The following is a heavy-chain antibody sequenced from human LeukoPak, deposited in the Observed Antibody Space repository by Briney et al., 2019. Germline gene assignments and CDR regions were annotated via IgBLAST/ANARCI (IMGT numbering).Heavy chain of an antibody. D-gene: IGHD1-26*01. CDR1: GFTFSSYA. Sequence: GGSLRLSCAASGFTFSSYAMSWVRQAPGKGLEWISGSGSGASTYYADSVKGRFTISRDDSRNTLYLQMNSLRGDDTAVYYCAKDVGKWESLHFFDYWGQGTLVTVSS. CDR3: AKDVGKWESLHFFDY. V-gene: IGHV3-23*01. J-gene: IGHJ4*02. CDR2: SGSGAST.